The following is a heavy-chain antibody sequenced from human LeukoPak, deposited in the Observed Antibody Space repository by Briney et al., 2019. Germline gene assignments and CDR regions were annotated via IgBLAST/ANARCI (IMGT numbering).Heavy chain of an antibody. CDR1: GGSISSYY. J-gene: IGHJ5*02. CDR2: VYYSGTT. Sequence: PSETLSLTCTVSGGSISSYYWSWIRQPPGKGLEWIGYVYYSGTTYYNPSLKSRVTISVDTSKNQFSLKLSSVTAADTAVYYCARDTGINWFDPWGQGTLVTVSS. CDR3: ARDTGINWFDP. V-gene: IGHV4-59*12. D-gene: IGHD1-1*01.